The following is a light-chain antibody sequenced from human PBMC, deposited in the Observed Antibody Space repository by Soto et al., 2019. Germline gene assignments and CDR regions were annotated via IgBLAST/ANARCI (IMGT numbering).Light chain of an antibody. CDR3: QTYNNAPRT. CDR2: AAS. CDR1: QGISNY. Sequence: DIQMTQSPSSLSASVGDTVTITCRASQGISNYLAWYQQKPGQVPNLLIYAASTLQSGVPSRFSGSGSGTDFTLTISSLRPEDVATYYCQTYNNAPRTCGQGTKVEI. V-gene: IGKV1-27*01. J-gene: IGKJ1*01.